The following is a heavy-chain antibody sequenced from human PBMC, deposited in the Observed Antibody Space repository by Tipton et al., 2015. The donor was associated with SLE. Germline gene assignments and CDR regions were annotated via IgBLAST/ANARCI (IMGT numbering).Heavy chain of an antibody. CDR2: IKQDGSVK. D-gene: IGHD2-2*01. J-gene: IGHJ6*02. V-gene: IGHV3-7*01. CDR1: GFTFNDYW. Sequence: SLRLSCAASGFTFNDYWMHWVRQVPGKGLVWVANIKQDGSVKNYVDSVKGRFTISRDNAKNSLFLQMNSLGAADTAVYYCARAPRPNQVPYYGLDVWGQGTMVTVSS. CDR3: ARAPRPNQVPYYGLDV.